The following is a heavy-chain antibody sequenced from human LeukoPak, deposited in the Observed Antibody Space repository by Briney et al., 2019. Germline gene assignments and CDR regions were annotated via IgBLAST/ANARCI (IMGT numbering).Heavy chain of an antibody. D-gene: IGHD3-22*01. Sequence: GGSLRLSCAASGFTFSSYWMHWARQAPGKGLVWVSRINSDGSSTSYADSVKGRFTISRDNAKNTLYLQMNSLRAEDTAVYYCAMGPYYYDSSGYYYWGQGTLVTVSS. V-gene: IGHV3-74*01. CDR3: AMGPYYYDSSGYYY. J-gene: IGHJ4*02. CDR1: GFTFSSYW. CDR2: INSDGSST.